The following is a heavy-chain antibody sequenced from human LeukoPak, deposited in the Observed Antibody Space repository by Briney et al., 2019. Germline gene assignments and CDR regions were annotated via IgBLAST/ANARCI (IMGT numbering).Heavy chain of an antibody. J-gene: IGHJ5*02. Sequence: PSETLSLTCTVSRYSISSGYYWGWIRQPPGKELEWIGSIYHSGSTNYNPSLKGRVTISLDTSKNQFSLKLTSVTAADTAVYYCARLGSLRGAHDWFDPWGQGTLVTVSS. D-gene: IGHD3-10*01. V-gene: IGHV4-38-2*02. CDR1: RYSISSGYY. CDR3: ARLGSLRGAHDWFDP. CDR2: IYHSGST.